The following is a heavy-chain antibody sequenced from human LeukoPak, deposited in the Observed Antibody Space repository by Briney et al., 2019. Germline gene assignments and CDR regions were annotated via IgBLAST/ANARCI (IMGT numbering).Heavy chain of an antibody. Sequence: GASVKVSCKASGYTFTSYGISWVRQAPGQGLEWMGWISAYNGNTNYAQKLQGRVTMTTDTSTSTAYMELRSLRSDDTAVYYCARDRTSHCSGDSCYSFDYWGQGTLVTVSS. D-gene: IGHD2-15*01. CDR3: ARDRTSHCSGDSCYSFDY. J-gene: IGHJ4*02. CDR2: ISAYNGNT. V-gene: IGHV1-18*01. CDR1: GYTFTSYG.